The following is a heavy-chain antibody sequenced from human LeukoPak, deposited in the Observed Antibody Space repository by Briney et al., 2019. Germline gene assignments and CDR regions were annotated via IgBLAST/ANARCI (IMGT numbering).Heavy chain of an antibody. CDR2: ISSSSSYI. Sequence: PGGSLRLSCAASGFTFSSHSMNWVRQAPGKGLEWVSSISSSSSYIYYADSVKGRFTISRDNAKNSLYLQMNSLRAEDTAVYYCASVSSLVPAAIRLWYYGMDVWGQGTTVTVSS. CDR1: GFTFSSHS. D-gene: IGHD2-2*01. J-gene: IGHJ6*02. CDR3: ASVSSLVPAAIRLWYYGMDV. V-gene: IGHV3-21*01.